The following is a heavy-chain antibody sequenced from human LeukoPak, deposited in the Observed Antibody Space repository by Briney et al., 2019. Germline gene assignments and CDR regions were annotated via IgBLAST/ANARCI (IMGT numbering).Heavy chain of an antibody. V-gene: IGHV3-74*01. CDR1: GFTYSSCW. D-gene: IGHD4-17*01. Sequence: QPGGSLRLSCAASGFTYSSCWMHWVRQAPGKGLVWVSRINSDGSSTSYADSVKGRFTISRDNAKNTLYLQMNSLRAEDTAVYYCAREGAHGDAPFDYWGQGTLVTVSS. J-gene: IGHJ4*02. CDR3: AREGAHGDAPFDY. CDR2: INSDGSST.